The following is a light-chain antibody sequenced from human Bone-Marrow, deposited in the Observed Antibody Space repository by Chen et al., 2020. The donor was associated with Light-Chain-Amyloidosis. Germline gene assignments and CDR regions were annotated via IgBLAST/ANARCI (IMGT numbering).Light chain of an antibody. J-gene: IGLJ2*01. CDR3: QSTDSSGTYEGI. V-gene: IGLV3-25*03. CDR2: RDT. Sequence: SYELTQPPSVSVSPGQTARITCSGDDLPTKYAHWYQQKPGQAPVLVIHRDTERPSGITERFSGTRSGRTATLTISGVQAEDEADYHCQSTDSSGTYEGIFGGGTKLTVL. CDR1: DLPTKY.